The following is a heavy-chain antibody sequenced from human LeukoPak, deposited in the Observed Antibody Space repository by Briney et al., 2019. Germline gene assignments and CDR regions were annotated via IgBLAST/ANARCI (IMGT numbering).Heavy chain of an antibody. CDR2: ISSSSYI. V-gene: IGHV3-21*01. D-gene: IGHD3-10*01. Sequence: GGSLRLSCAASGFTFSSYSMNWVRQAPGKGLEWVSSISSSSYIYYADSVKGRFTISRDNAKNSLYLQMNSLRAEDTAVYYCARGGTMVRGVGLDPWDQGTLVTVSS. J-gene: IGHJ5*02. CDR1: GFTFSSYS. CDR3: ARGGTMVRGVGLDP.